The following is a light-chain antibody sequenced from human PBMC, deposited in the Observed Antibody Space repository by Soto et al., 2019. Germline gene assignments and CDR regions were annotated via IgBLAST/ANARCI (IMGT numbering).Light chain of an antibody. J-gene: IGKJ5*01. CDR3: QQYGSAPPIT. Sequence: IVVPSSPATHSVSPGGRATLSVRASQSISDTLAWYQQKPGQAPRLLIYGASSRATGIPDRFSGSGSGTDFTLTISRLEPEDFAVYYCQQYGSAPPITFGQGARLEIK. CDR1: QSISDT. CDR2: GAS. V-gene: IGKV3-20*01.